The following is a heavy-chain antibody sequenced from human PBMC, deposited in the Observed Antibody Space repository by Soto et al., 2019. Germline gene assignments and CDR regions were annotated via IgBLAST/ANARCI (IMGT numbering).Heavy chain of an antibody. J-gene: IGHJ4*02. Sequence: ASVKVACTASGHTFTSYDIQWVRQATGQGLGXMXXMXPXXXYXXXAQKFQGRVTMTRDTSLSTAYMELSSLTSDDTAVYFCSRGRGWRGYWGQGTRVTVSS. CDR2: MXPXXXYX. CDR1: GHTFTSYD. CDR3: SRGRGWRGY. D-gene: IGHD6-19*01. V-gene: IGHV1-8*01.